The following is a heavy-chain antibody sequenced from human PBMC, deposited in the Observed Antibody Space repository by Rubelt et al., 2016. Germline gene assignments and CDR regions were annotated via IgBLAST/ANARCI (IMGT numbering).Heavy chain of an antibody. CDR3: ASSRDGYNKDFDY. CDR2: IYYSGST. Sequence: RGKPSETLSLTCTVSGGSISSYYWSWIRQPPGKGLEWIGSIYYSGSTNYNPSLKSRVTISVDTSKNQFSLKRSSVTAADTAVYYCASSRDGYNKDFDYWGQGTLVTGSS. V-gene: IGHV4-59*01. D-gene: IGHD5-24*01. J-gene: IGHJ4*02. CDR1: GGSISSYY.